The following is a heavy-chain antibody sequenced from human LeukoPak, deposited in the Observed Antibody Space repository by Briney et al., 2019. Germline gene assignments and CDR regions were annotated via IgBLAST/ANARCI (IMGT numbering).Heavy chain of an antibody. J-gene: IGHJ4*02. CDR1: GGSISSSSYY. D-gene: IGHD3-10*01. Sequence: SETLSLTCTVSGGSISSSSYYWGWIRQPPGKGLVWIGTIYYSGSTYYNPSLKSRVTISVDTSKNQFSLKLNSVTAADTAVYYCARHPRVGSFGGWTTHWGQGTLVTVSS. CDR2: IYYSGST. CDR3: ARHPRVGSFGGWTTH. V-gene: IGHV4-39*01.